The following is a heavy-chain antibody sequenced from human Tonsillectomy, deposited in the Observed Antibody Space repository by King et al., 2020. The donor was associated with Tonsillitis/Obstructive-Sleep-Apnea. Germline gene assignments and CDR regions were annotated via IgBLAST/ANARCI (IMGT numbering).Heavy chain of an antibody. V-gene: IGHV1-8*01. D-gene: IGHD4-11*01. CDR1: GYTFTSYD. CDR3: ARGAGTVITVGINWFDP. J-gene: IGHJ5*02. Sequence: QLVQSGAEVKKPGASVKVSCKASGYTFTSYDINWVRQATGQGLEWMGRMNPNSGNTSYAQTFQGRVTMTRNTSISTAYMQRSSLRSEDTAVYYCARGAGTVITVGINWFDPWGQGTLVTVSS. CDR2: MNPNSGNT.